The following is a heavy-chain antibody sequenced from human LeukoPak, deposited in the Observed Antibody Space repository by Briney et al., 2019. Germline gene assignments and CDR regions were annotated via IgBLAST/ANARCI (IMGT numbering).Heavy chain of an antibody. CDR2: ITTSSTYT. CDR3: ASSMATISRFDY. CDR1: GFTFSSYN. D-gene: IGHD5-24*01. Sequence: GGSLRLSCAASGFTFSSYNMNWVRQAPGKGLEWVSSITTSSTYTFYADSVKGRFTISRDNAKNSLYLQMNSLRAEDTAVYYCASSMATISRFDYWGQGTLVTVSS. J-gene: IGHJ4*02. V-gene: IGHV3-21*01.